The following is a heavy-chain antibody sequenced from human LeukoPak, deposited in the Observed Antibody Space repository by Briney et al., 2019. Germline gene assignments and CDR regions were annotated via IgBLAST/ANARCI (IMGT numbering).Heavy chain of an antibody. V-gene: IGHV3-74*01. Sequence: GGSLRFSCAASGFTFSKYWMLWVRQAPGKGLESVSRINTDGTVTTYADSVKGRFTVSRDDADNTMFLQMNSVRDEDTAVYYCATKQWLAPPPDSWGQGTPVTVSS. D-gene: IGHD6-19*01. CDR3: ATKQWLAPPPDS. CDR2: INTDGTVT. J-gene: IGHJ4*02. CDR1: GFTFSKYW.